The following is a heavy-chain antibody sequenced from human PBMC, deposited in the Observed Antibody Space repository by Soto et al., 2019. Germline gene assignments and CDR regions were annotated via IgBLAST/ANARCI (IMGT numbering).Heavy chain of an antibody. CDR2: IYYSGST. Sequence: SETLSLTCTVSGGSISSSSYYWGRIRQPPGKGLEWIGSIYYSGSTYYNPSLKSRVTISVDTSKNQFSLKLSSVTAADTAVYYCARVLFSSTSGGWFDPWGQGTLVTVSS. J-gene: IGHJ5*02. CDR1: GGSISSSSYY. V-gene: IGHV4-39*01. D-gene: IGHD2-2*01. CDR3: ARVLFSSTSGGWFDP.